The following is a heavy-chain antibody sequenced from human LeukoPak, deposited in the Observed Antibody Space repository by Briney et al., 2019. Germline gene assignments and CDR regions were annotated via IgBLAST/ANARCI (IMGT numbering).Heavy chain of an antibody. CDR3: GRGGHFEY. Sequence: SETLSLTCTVSGGSISSGGLYWSWIRQHPGKGLEWIGYIRDSGTTYYNPSLKSRVAISLGTSKNQFSLNLSSVTAAGASMSYGGRGGHFEYWGQGTLVTVSS. CDR1: GGSISSGGLY. J-gene: IGHJ4*02. CDR2: IRDSGTT. V-gene: IGHV4-31*03.